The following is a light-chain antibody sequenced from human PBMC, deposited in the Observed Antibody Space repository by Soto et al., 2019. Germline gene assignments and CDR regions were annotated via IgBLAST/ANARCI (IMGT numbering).Light chain of an antibody. Sequence: EIVMTQSPATLSVSPGERATLSCRASQSVTSNLAWYQQKPGQAPRLLIFGASKRATGIPARLSGSGSGTEFTLTISSLQSEDFAVYYCQQYNNWPRTFGQGTKLEIK. CDR2: GAS. CDR1: QSVTSN. J-gene: IGKJ2*02. V-gene: IGKV3-15*01. CDR3: QQYNNWPRT.